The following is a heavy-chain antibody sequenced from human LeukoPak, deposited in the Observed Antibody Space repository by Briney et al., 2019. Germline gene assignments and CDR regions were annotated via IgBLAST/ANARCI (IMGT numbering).Heavy chain of an antibody. Sequence: PGGSLRLSCAASGFAFSDYSMNWVRQAPGKGLEWISAITSDSNLIYYADSMRGRITISRDNAENSIYLQMNGLRAEDTAIYYCASGGATGWGYWGQGALVIVSS. J-gene: IGHJ4*02. V-gene: IGHV3-21*06. D-gene: IGHD5-12*01. CDR3: ASGGATGWGY. CDR1: GFAFSDYS. CDR2: ITSDSNLI.